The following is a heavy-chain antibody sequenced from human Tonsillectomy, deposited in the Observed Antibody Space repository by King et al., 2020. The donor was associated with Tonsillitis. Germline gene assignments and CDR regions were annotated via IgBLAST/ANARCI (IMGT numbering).Heavy chain of an antibody. V-gene: IGHV3-11*01. CDR1: GFTFSDHY. Sequence: VQLVESGGGLVKPGGSLRLSCAASGFTFSDHYMTWIRQAPGKGLEWISYIGSSGSSIYYADSVKGRFTISRDNAKDSLFLHMNSLTADDTAVYYCARGPCSGGSCYLYGMDVWGQGTPVTVSS. CDR3: ARGPCSGGSCYLYGMDV. CDR2: IGSSGSSI. J-gene: IGHJ6*02. D-gene: IGHD2-15*01.